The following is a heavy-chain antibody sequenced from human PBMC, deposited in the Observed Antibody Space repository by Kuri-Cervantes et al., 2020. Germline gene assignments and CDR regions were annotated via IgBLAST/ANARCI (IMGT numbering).Heavy chain of an antibody. D-gene: IGHD3-10*01. V-gene: IGHV4-38-2*01. J-gene: IGHJ4*02. CDR3: ARHYYGSGTTGPDKPPGGIDY. Sequence: SETLSLTCAVSGYSISSGYYWGWIRQPPGKGLEWIGSIYHSGSTYYNPSLKSRVTISVDTSKNQFSLKLSSVTAADTAVYYCARHYYGSGTTGPDKPPGGIDYWGQGTLVTVSS. CDR1: GYSISSGYY. CDR2: IYHSGST.